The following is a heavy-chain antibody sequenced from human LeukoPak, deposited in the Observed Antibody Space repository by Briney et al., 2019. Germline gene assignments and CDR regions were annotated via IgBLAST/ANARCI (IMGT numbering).Heavy chain of an antibody. J-gene: IGHJ4*02. CDR1: GFTFSSYA. CDR3: AGRSVVWGDPFDY. D-gene: IGHD3-10*01. Sequence: GGSLRLSCAASGFTFSSYAMTWVRQAPGKGLEWVSGLSGSGGSTYYADSVKGRFTISRDNSKDTLYVQMNSLRAEDTAIYYCAGRSVVWGDPFDYWGQGTLVTVSS. V-gene: IGHV3-23*01. CDR2: LSGSGGST.